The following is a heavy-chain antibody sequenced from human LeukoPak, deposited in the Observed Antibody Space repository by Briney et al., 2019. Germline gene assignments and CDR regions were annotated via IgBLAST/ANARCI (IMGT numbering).Heavy chain of an antibody. V-gene: IGHV3-7*02. CDR1: GFTFSNYW. CDR3: ATPTIVGRTPVDY. CDR2: IKQDGSEK. Sequence: PGGPLRLSCAASGFTFSNYWMTWVRQAPGKGLEWVANIKQDGSEKYYVDSVKGRFTISRDNAKNSLYLQMNSLRAEDTAVYYCATPTIVGRTPVDYWGQGTLVTVSS. J-gene: IGHJ4*02. D-gene: IGHD1-26*01.